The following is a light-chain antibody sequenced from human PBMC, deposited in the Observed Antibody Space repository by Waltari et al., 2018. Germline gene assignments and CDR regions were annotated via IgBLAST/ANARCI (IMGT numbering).Light chain of an antibody. CDR3: MQTLQIPFT. Sequence: DIVMTQTPPFMPVTPGEPASTPCRSSQSLLHTDGRTYLYWYLQKPGQPPRLLIYRVSNRFSGVPDRFSGSGSGTDFTLKISRVEAEDVGVYYCMQTLQIPFTFGPGTKLDIK. V-gene: IGKV2D-29*01. CDR1: QSLLHTDGRTY. CDR2: RVS. J-gene: IGKJ3*01.